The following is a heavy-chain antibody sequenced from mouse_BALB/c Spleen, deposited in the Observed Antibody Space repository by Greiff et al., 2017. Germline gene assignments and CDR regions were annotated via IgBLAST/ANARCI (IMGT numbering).Heavy chain of an antibody. Sequence: EVQVVESGGDLVKPGGSLKLSCAASGFTFSSYGMSWVRQTPDKRLEWVATISSGGSYTYYPDSVKGRFTISRDNAKNTLYLQMSSLKSEDTAMYYCASQYGNYAWFAYWGQGTLVTVSA. CDR3: ASQYGNYAWFAY. D-gene: IGHD2-1*01. J-gene: IGHJ3*01. V-gene: IGHV5-6*01. CDR2: ISSGGSYT. CDR1: GFTFSSYG.